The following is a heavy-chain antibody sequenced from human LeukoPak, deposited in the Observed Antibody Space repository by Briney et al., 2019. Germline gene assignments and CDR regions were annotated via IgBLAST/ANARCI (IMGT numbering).Heavy chain of an antibody. CDR1: GGSITSYY. J-gene: IGHJ1*01. D-gene: IGHD2-15*01. CDR2: IYYSGST. CDR3: ATTGYCSGGSCYAEYFQH. Sequence: SEALSLTCTVSGGSITSYYWSWIRQPPGKGLEWIGYIYYSGSTNYNPSLKSRVTISLDTSKNQFSLKLTSVTAADTAVYYCATTGYCSGGSCYAEYFQHWGQGTLVTVSS. V-gene: IGHV4-59*08.